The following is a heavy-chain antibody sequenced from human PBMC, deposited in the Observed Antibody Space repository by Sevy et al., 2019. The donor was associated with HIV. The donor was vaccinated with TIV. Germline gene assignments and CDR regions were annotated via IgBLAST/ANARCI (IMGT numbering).Heavy chain of an antibody. CDR3: ARALYDFWSGYYQPTFDY. J-gene: IGHJ4*02. V-gene: IGHV4-30-2*01. CDR1: GGSISSGGYS. D-gene: IGHD3-3*01. CDR2: IYHSGST. Sequence: SETLSLTCAVSGGSISSGGYSWSWIRRPPGKGLEWIGYIYHSGSTYYNPSLKSRVTMSVDRSKNQFSLKLSSVTAADTAVYYCARALYDFWSGYYQPTFDYWGQGTLVTVSS.